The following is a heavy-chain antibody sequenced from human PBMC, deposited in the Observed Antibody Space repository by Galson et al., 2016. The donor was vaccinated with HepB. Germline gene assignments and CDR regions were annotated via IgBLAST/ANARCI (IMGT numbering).Heavy chain of an antibody. CDR3: ARIVLKGYSSSWYYFDQ. CDR1: GFTLNNYG. V-gene: IGHV3-33*01. J-gene: IGHJ4*02. Sequence: SLRLSCAASGFTLNNYGMHWVRQAPGKGLEWVAGIWYDGSKMYYADSVKGRFTISRDNSKNTLYLQMNSLRAEDTAVYYCARIVLKGYSSSWYYFDQWGQGTLVTVSS. CDR2: IWYDGSKM. D-gene: IGHD6-13*01.